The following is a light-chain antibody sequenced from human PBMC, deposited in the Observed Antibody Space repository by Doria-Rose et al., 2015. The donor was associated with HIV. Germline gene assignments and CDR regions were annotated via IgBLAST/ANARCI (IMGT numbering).Light chain of an antibody. CDR1: QGIGSY. J-gene: IGKJ2*01. CDR3: QQYSQWPPYT. Sequence: EIGMTQSPTTLSVSPGERATLSCRASQGIGSYLAWYQQKPGQAPRLLIYRAFIRATGIPPRFTGSVSGTEFTLTISSLQSEDFAVYFCQQYSQWPPYTFGQGTKLEVK. CDR2: RAF. V-gene: IGKV3-15*01.